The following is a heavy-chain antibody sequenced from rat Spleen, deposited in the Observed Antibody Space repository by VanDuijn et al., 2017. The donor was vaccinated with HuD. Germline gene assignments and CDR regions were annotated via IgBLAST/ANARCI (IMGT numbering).Heavy chain of an antibody. CDR1: GFSLTTYN. Sequence: QVQLKESGPGLVQPSETLSLTCTVSGFSLTTYNVHWVRQPPGKGLEWMGVMWSGGSADYNSVLKSRLSISRDTSKNQVFLKMNSLQTEDTAIYFCTRGGVWDYWGQGVMVTVSS. D-gene: IGHD4-3*01. V-gene: IGHV2-45*01. J-gene: IGHJ2*01. CDR3: TRGGVWDY. CDR2: MWSGGSA.